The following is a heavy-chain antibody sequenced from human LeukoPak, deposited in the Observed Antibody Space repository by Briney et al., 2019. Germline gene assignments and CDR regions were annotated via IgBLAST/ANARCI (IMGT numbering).Heavy chain of an antibody. CDR2: ISAYSGNT. D-gene: IGHD3-22*01. CDR3: AISQGSYYDTSGYLGGDY. CDR1: GYTFTNYG. V-gene: IGHV1-18*01. Sequence: EASVKVSCKASGYTFTNYGIFWVRQAPGQGLEWMGWISAYSGNTNYAQKLQGGVTMTTETSTSTAYMELESLRSDDTAVYYCAISQGSYYDTSGYLGGDYWGQGTLVTVSS. J-gene: IGHJ4*02.